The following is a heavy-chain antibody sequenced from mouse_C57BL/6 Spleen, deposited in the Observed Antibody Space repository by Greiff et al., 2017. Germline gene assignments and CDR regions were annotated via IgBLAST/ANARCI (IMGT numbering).Heavy chain of an antibody. Sequence: QVQLQQSGPELVKPGASVKISCKASGYAFSSSWMNWVKQRPGKGLEWIGRIYPGDGDTNYNGKFKGKATLTADKSSSTAYMQLSSLTSEDSAVYFCARDHYYGSRRYAMDYWGQGTSVTVSS. J-gene: IGHJ4*01. CDR3: ARDHYYGSRRYAMDY. V-gene: IGHV1-82*01. CDR1: GYAFSSSW. CDR2: IYPGDGDT. D-gene: IGHD1-1*01.